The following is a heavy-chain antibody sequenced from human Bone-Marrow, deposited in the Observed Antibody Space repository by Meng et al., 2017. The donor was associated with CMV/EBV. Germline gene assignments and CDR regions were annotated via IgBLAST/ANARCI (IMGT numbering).Heavy chain of an antibody. CDR3: AREYCSSTSCYPDAFDI. Sequence: GESLKISCAASGFTFSNAWMSWVRQAPGKGLEWVGRIKSKTDGGTTDYAAPVKGRFTTSRDDSKNTLYLQMNSLRAEDTAVYYCAREYCSSTSCYPDAFDIWGQGTMVTVSS. CDR1: GFTFSNAW. V-gene: IGHV3-15*01. D-gene: IGHD2-2*01. CDR2: IKSKTDGGTT. J-gene: IGHJ3*02.